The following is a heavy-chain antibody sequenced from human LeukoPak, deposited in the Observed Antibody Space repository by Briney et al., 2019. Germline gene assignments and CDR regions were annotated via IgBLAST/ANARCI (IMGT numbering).Heavy chain of an antibody. CDR2: ISWNSGSI. Sequence: GRSLRLSCAASGFTFDDYAMHWVRHAPGKGLEWVSGISWNSGSIGYADSVKGRFTISRDNAKNSLYLQMESLRAEDTAVYYCAKDTGSPADAITMEDNAFDIWGQGTMVTVSS. CDR1: GFTFDDYA. D-gene: IGHD3-3*01. J-gene: IGHJ3*02. CDR3: AKDTGSPADAITMEDNAFDI. V-gene: IGHV3-9*01.